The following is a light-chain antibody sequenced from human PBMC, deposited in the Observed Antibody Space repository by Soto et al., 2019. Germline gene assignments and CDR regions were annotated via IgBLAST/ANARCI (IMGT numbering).Light chain of an antibody. CDR1: SSNIGAGFD. J-gene: IGLJ1*01. CDR2: GNI. Sequence: QSVLTQPPSVSGAPGQRVIMSCTGSSSNIGAGFDVHWYQQLPGSAPTLLIYGNINRPTGVPDRFSGSKGDTSASLTITGLQADDEADYYCQSYDITLRGNVFGPGTKVTVL. V-gene: IGLV1-40*01. CDR3: QSYDITLRGNV.